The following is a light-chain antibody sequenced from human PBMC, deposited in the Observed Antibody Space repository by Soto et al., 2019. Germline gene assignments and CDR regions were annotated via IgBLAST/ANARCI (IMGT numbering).Light chain of an antibody. CDR2: AAS. Sequence: DIPMTQSPSSVSASVGDRVTITCRASQSISSWLAWYQQKPGTVPKLLIYAASNLQSGVPSRFSGSGAGTEFTLTITSLQPEDFGTYYCQQGDSFPITFGQGTRLEIK. CDR3: QQGDSFPIT. V-gene: IGKV1-12*01. J-gene: IGKJ5*01. CDR1: QSISSW.